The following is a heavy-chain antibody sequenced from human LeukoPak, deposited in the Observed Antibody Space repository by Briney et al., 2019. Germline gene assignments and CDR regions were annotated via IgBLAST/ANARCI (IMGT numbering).Heavy chain of an antibody. CDR1: GFTFSDYY. D-gene: IGHD3-22*01. V-gene: IGHV3-11*01. CDR2: ISSSGSTI. J-gene: IGHJ4*02. CDR3: ARASHYSDSSDYPDY. Sequence: GGSLRLSCAASGFTFSDYYMSWIRQAPGKGLEWVSYISSSGSTIYYADSVKGRFTISRDNAKNSLYLQMNSLRAEDTALYYCARASHYSDSSDYPDYWGQGTLVTVSS.